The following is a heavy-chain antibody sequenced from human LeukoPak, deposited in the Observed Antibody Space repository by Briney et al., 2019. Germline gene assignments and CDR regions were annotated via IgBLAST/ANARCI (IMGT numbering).Heavy chain of an antibody. CDR3: AKSIAVAHTNWFDP. CDR1: GFTFTNNA. V-gene: IGHV3-23*01. Sequence: GGSLRLSCAASGFTFTNNAMTWVRQAPVKGLEWVSAIVGSGGSTYYADSVKGRFTISSDNSKNTLYLQMNSLRAEDTAIYYCAKSIAVAHTNWFDPWGQGTLVTVSS. CDR2: IVGSGGST. J-gene: IGHJ5*02. D-gene: IGHD6-19*01.